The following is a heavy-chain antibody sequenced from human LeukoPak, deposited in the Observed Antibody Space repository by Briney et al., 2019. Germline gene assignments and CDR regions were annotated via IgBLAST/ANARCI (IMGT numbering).Heavy chain of an antibody. D-gene: IGHD6-19*01. CDR2: IYYSGST. J-gene: IGHJ4*02. V-gene: IGHV4-39*01. CDR1: GGSISSSSYY. CDR3: ARGTSSGWYSWVLSPGDYFDY. Sequence: SETLSLTCTVSGGSISSSSYYWGWIRQPPGKGLEWIGSIYYSGSTYYNPSLKSRVTISVDTSKNQFSLKLSSVTAADTAVYYCARGTSSGWYSWVLSPGDYFDYWGQGTLVTVSS.